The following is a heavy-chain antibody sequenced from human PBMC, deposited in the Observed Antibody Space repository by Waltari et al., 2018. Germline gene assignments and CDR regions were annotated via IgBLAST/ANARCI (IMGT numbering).Heavy chain of an antibody. Sequence: QVQLVQSGAEVKKPGSSVKVSCKASGGTFSSYAISWVRQAPGQGLEWMGGSIPILGIANYAQKFQGRVTITADESTSTAYMELSSLRSEDTAVYYCARSYGSGSYYNPPYYYYMDVWGKGTTVTVSS. CDR3: ARSYGSGSYYNPPYYYYMDV. CDR2: SIPILGIA. D-gene: IGHD3-10*01. CDR1: GGTFSSYA. J-gene: IGHJ6*03. V-gene: IGHV1-69*04.